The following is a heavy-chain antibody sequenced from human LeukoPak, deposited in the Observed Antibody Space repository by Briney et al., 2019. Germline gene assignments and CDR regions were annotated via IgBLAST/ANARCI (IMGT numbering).Heavy chain of an antibody. Sequence: TGGSLRLSCAASGFTFSSYAMSWVRQAPGKGLEWVSAISGSGGSTYYADSVKGRFTISRDNSKNTLYLQMNSLRAEDTAVYYCADLWRAAAGTGGEWGQGTLVTVSS. CDR3: ADLWRAAAGTGGE. J-gene: IGHJ4*02. CDR1: GFTFSSYA. V-gene: IGHV3-23*01. CDR2: ISGSGGST. D-gene: IGHD6-13*01.